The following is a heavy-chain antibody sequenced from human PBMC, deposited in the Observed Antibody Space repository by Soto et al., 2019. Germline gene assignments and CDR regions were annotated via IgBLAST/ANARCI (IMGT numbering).Heavy chain of an antibody. V-gene: IGHV3-21*01. J-gene: IGHJ4*02. CDR1: GFNFGGFA. Sequence: GGSLRLSCAASGFNFGGFAMNWVRQAPGKGLEWISSISDSSSYTYYADSVRGRFTISRNNADNSMYLQMNSLRAEDTALYFCARDLYHCSSMTMRCYIYLDFWVKGT. D-gene: IGHD2-2*01. CDR2: ISDSSSYT. CDR3: ARDLYHCSSMTMRCYIYLDF.